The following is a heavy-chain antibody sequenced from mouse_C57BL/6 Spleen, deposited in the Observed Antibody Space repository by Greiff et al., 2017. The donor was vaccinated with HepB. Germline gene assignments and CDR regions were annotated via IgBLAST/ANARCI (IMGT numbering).Heavy chain of an antibody. D-gene: IGHD1-1*01. Sequence: EVHLVESGPELVKPGASVKMSCKASGYTFTDYNMHWVKQSHGKSLEWIGYINPNNGGTSYNQKFKGKATLTVNKSSSTAYMELRSLTSEDSAVYYCARERGYYYGSSPLDYWGQGTTLTVSS. J-gene: IGHJ2*01. CDR3: ARERGYYYGSSPLDY. V-gene: IGHV1-22*01. CDR2: INPNNGGT. CDR1: GYTFTDYN.